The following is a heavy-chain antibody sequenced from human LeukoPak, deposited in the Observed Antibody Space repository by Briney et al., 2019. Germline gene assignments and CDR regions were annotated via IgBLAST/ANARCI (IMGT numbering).Heavy chain of an antibody. CDR3: AREHSSGWYWAYYYGMDV. CDR1: GFTFSSYW. Sequence: PGGSLRLSCAASGFTFSSYWMSWVRQAPGKGLEWVANIKQDGSEKYYVDSVKGRFTISRDNAKNSLYLQMNSLRAEDTAVYYCAREHSSGWYWAYYYGMDVWGQGTTVTVSS. J-gene: IGHJ6*02. CDR2: IKQDGSEK. V-gene: IGHV3-7*01. D-gene: IGHD6-19*01.